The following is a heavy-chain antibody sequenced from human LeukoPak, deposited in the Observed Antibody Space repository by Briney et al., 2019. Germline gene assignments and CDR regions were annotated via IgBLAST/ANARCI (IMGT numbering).Heavy chain of an antibody. CDR2: IYYSGST. CDR1: GGSISNYY. CDR3: ARGYSSGWYAFNI. Sequence: SETLSLTCTVSGGSISNYYWSWIRQTPGKGLEWIGYIYYSGSTSYNPSLKSRVTISVDTSKNQFSLKPTSVTAADTAVYYCARGYSSGWYAFNIWGQGTMVTVSS. J-gene: IGHJ3*02. D-gene: IGHD6-19*01. V-gene: IGHV4-59*01.